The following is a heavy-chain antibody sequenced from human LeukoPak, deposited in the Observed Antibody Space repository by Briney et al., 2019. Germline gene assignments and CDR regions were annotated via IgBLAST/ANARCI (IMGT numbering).Heavy chain of an antibody. CDR2: IYYSGST. J-gene: IGHJ2*01. V-gene: IGHV4-59*08. CDR3: ARSGYDSSGYYYLGWYFDL. CDR1: GGSISSDY. D-gene: IGHD3-22*01. Sequence: SETLSLTCTVSGGSISSDYWSWIRQPPGKGLEWIGYIYYSGSTNYNPSLKSRVTISVDTSKNQFSLKLSSVTAADTAVYYCARSGYDSSGYYYLGWYFDLWGRGTLVTVSS.